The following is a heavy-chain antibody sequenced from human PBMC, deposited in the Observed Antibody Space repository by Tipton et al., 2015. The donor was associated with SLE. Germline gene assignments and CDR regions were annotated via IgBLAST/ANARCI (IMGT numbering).Heavy chain of an antibody. Sequence: TLSLTCTVSGGSISSYYWSWIRQPPGKGLEWIGSIYYSGSTYYNPSLKSRVTISVDTSKNKFSLKLSSVTAADTAVYYCARLWGPAAMQNAFDIWGQGTMVTVSS. D-gene: IGHD2-2*01. CDR2: IYYSGST. CDR3: ARLWGPAAMQNAFDI. J-gene: IGHJ3*02. CDR1: GGSISSYY. V-gene: IGHV4-59*08.